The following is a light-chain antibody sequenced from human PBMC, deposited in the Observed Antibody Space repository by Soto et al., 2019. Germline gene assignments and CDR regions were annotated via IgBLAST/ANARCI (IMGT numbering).Light chain of an antibody. CDR2: DAS. CDR3: QQTYRTPLT. CDR1: QDISNY. J-gene: IGKJ4*01. V-gene: IGKV1-33*01. Sequence: DIPMTQSPSSLSASVGDRVTITCQASQDISNYLNWYRQKPGKAPKLLIYDASNLETGVPSRFSGSGSGTEFTFTISSLQTEDVATYYCQQTYRTPLTFGGGTKVEIK.